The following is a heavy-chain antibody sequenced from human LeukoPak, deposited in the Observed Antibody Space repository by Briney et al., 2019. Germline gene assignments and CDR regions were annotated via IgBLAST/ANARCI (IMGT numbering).Heavy chain of an antibody. CDR2: INWNGGST. Sequence: PGGSLRLSCAASGFTFDDYGMSWVRQAPGKGLEWVSGINWNGGSTGYADSVKGRFTISRDNAKNSLYLQMNSLRAEDTALYYCARTPTLYSYGYNYFDYSGQGTLVTVSS. CDR1: GFTFDDYG. J-gene: IGHJ4*02. V-gene: IGHV3-20*04. CDR3: ARTPTLYSYGYNYFDY. D-gene: IGHD5-18*01.